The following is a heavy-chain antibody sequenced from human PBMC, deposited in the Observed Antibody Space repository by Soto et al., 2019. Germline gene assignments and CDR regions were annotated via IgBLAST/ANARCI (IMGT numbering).Heavy chain of an antibody. CDR2: IYYSGIT. V-gene: IGHV4-39*01. Sequence: SETLSLTCTVSGVSISNSSYYWGWIRRPPGKGLEWIGTIYYSGITYYNPSLKSRVTISVDTSKNQFSLNLRSVTAADTAVYYCARLPSRHLVDYWGQGTLVTVSS. CDR3: ARLPSRHLVDY. CDR1: GVSISNSSYY. J-gene: IGHJ4*02. D-gene: IGHD3-3*02.